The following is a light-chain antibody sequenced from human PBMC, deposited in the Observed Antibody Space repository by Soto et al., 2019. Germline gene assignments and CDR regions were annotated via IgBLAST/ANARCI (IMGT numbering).Light chain of an antibody. CDR2: GAS. J-gene: IGKJ1*01. CDR3: QQYGSLWT. CDR1: QSVRSNF. Sequence: EIVLTRSPATLSLSPGERATLSCRASQSVRSNFLAWYQQKPGRAPRLLLHGASSRATGIPDRFSGSGSGTDFTLTISRLEPEDFAVYYCQQYGSLWTFGQGTKVDIK. V-gene: IGKV3-20*01.